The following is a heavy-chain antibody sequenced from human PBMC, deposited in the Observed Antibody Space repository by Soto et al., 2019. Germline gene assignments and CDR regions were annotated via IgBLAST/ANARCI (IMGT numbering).Heavy chain of an antibody. V-gene: IGHV1-3*05. Sequence: QVQLVQSGAEEKKPGASVKVSCKASGYTFTSYAMHWVRQAPGQRLEWMGWINAGNGNTKYSQKFQGRVTITRDTSASTAYMELSSLRSEDTAVYYCARAIRGSDPYFDYWGQGTLVTVSS. CDR1: GYTFTSYA. CDR3: ARAIRGSDPYFDY. J-gene: IGHJ4*02. CDR2: INAGNGNT.